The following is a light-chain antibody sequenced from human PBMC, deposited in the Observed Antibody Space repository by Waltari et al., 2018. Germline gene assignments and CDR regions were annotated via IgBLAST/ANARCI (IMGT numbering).Light chain of an antibody. CDR1: QTININF. J-gene: IGKJ4*01. CDR3: QQYDGSVLT. CDR2: GAS. V-gene: IGKV3-20*01. Sequence: IVLPQSPDPLSLSPGQRAPLSCRASQTININFLVWYQQKPGQAPRLIIHGASSRATGFPDRFSGSGSGTDFTLTISSLEPEDFAVYYCQQYDGSVLTFGGGTKVEI.